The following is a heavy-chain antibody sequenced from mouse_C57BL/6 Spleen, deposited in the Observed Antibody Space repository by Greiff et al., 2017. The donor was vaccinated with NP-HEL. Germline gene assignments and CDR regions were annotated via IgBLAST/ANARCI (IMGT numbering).Heavy chain of an antibody. V-gene: IGHV5-17*01. CDR1: GFTFSDYG. J-gene: IGHJ1*03. Sequence: EVKLVEPGGGLVKPGGSLKLSCEASGFTFSDYGMHWVSQAPEQGLEWVAYISSGSSTIYYAETVKGRLTFSRDNAHTTLFMQMPSLRAEDTAIYYFARGYGSSFDLYFDVWGTGTTVTFSS. D-gene: IGHD1-1*01. CDR2: ISSGSSTI. CDR3: ARGYGSSFDLYFDV.